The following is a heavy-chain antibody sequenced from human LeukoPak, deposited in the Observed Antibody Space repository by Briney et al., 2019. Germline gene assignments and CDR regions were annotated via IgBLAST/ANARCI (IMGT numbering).Heavy chain of an antibody. D-gene: IGHD6-13*01. Sequence: GASVKVSCKASGGTFSSYAISWVRQAPGQGLEWMGGIIPIFGTANYAQKFQGRVTITADESTSTAYMELSSLRSEDTAVCYCAFGSSWTADSDYWGQGTLVTVSS. CDR3: AFGSSWTADSDY. J-gene: IGHJ4*02. V-gene: IGHV1-69*13. CDR2: IIPIFGTA. CDR1: GGTFSSYA.